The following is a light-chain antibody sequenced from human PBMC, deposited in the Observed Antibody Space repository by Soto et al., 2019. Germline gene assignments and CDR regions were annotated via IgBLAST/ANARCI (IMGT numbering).Light chain of an antibody. CDR2: DVS. V-gene: IGLV2-14*01. Sequence: QSVLTPPASVSGSPGQSITISCTGTSSDVGGYNYVSWYQQHPGKAPKLMIYDVSNRPSGVSNRFSGSKSGNTASLTISGLQAEDEADYYCSSYTSSSTLVVFGGGTKVTVL. J-gene: IGLJ2*01. CDR1: SSDVGGYNY. CDR3: SSYTSSSTLVV.